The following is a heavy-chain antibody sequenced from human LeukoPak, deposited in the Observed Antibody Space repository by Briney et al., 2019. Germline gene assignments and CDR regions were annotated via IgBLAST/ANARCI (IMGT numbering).Heavy chain of an antibody. CDR3: AKDNKLSLAGCFDY. CDR1: GFSFNSYW. D-gene: IGHD2/OR15-2a*01. CDR2: IRQDGSER. J-gene: IGHJ4*02. V-gene: IGHV3-7*03. Sequence: GGSLRLSCAASGFSFNSYWMSWVRQAPGTGLEWVANIRQDGSERYYADSLKGRFTISRDNAKNSLYLQMNSLRAEDTALYYCAKDNKLSLAGCFDYWGQGTLVTVSS.